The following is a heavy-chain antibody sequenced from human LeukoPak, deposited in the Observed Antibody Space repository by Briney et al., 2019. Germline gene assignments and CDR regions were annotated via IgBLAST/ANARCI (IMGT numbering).Heavy chain of an antibody. CDR3: SKDKGDYGGTVMDY. D-gene: IGHD5-18*01. CDR1: GFTFDDYG. CDR2: LNGDGGST. V-gene: IGHV3-43*02. J-gene: IGHJ4*02. Sequence: GGSLRLSCAASGFTFDDYGMHWVRQAPGKALEWVSLLNGDGGSTFYADSVKGRFTISRDNSKNSLYLQMNSLRTEDTALYYCSKDKGDYGGTVMDYWGQGTLVTVSS.